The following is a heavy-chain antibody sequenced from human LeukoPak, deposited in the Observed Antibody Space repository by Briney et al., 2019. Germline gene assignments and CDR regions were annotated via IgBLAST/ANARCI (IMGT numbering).Heavy chain of an antibody. V-gene: IGHV6-1*01. CDR3: ARTGYSINWVDY. CDR1: GDSVSDKSAA. D-gene: IGHD6-13*01. CDR2: TYYRSKWYN. J-gene: IGHJ4*02. Sequence: SQTLSLTCAISGDSVSDKSAAWNWIRQSPSRGLEWLGRTYYRSKWYNDYAVSVKSRITIKPDTSKNQFSLQLNSVTPEDTAAYYCARTGYSINWVDYWGQGTLVTVSS.